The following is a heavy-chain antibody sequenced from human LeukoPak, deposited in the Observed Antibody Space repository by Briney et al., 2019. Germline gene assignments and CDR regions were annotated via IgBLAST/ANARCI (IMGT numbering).Heavy chain of an antibody. Sequence: GASVKVSCKASGYTFTGYYMHWVRQAPGQGLEWMGWINPNSGGTNYAQKFQGWVTMTRDTSISTAYMELSRLRSDDTAVYYCARGTRFDGFWFGELPYFDYWGQGTLVTVSS. D-gene: IGHD3-10*01. CDR2: INPNSGGT. CDR1: GYTFTGYY. V-gene: IGHV1-2*04. J-gene: IGHJ4*02. CDR3: ARGTRFDGFWFGELPYFDY.